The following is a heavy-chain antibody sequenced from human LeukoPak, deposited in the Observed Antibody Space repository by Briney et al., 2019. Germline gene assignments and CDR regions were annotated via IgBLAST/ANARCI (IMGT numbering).Heavy chain of an antibody. J-gene: IGHJ4*02. CDR3: ARVAGGDWYYFDF. V-gene: IGHV1-2*02. Sequence: ASVKVSCQAFVYNFNVYYMHWVRQAPGQGLEWMGWINLYSGGTHYAQNFQGRVTMTMDTSINAAYMELSRLGSDDTAVYYCARVAGGDWYYFDFWGQGSLVTVSS. D-gene: IGHD2-21*02. CDR2: INLYSGGT. CDR1: VYNFNVYY.